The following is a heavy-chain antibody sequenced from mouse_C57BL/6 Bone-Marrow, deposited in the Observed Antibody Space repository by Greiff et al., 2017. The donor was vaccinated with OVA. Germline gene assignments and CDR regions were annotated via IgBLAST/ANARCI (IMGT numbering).Heavy chain of an antibody. CDR1: GFNIKDYY. J-gene: IGHJ4*01. CDR2: IDPEDGET. V-gene: IGHV14-2*01. CDR3: ARGYEGRGYAMDY. Sequence: DVHLVESGAELVKPGASVKLSCTASGFNIKDYYMHWVKQRTEQGLEWIGRIDPEDGETKYAPEFQGKATITADTSSNTAYLQLSSLTSEDTAVYYCARGYEGRGYAMDYWGQGTSVTVSS. D-gene: IGHD2-10*02.